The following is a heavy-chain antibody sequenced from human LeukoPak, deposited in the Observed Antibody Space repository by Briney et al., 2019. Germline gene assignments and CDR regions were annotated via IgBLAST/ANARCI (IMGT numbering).Heavy chain of an antibody. D-gene: IGHD3-10*01. V-gene: IGHV1-2*02. CDR2: INPNSGGT. CDR3: ASTMVRGVIIANWFDP. CDR1: GYTFTGYY. J-gene: IGHJ5*02. Sequence: GASVKVSCKASGYTFTGYYMHWVRQAPGQGLEWMGWINPNSGGTNYAQKFQGRVTMTRDTSTSTAYMELSRLRSDDTAVYYCASTMVRGVIIANWFDPWGQGTLVTVSS.